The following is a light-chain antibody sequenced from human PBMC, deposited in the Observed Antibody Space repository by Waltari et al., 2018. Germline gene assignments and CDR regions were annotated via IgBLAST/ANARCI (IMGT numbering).Light chain of an antibody. J-gene: IGKJ1*01. CDR3: QQHFSFPAT. CDR2: GAS. Sequence: IMLPQSTGTLSLSPGERATHSCRASQSIRRYLAWYQQKPGQAPRLLIYGASTWASGIPDRFSGSGSGTDFTLTISGLEPEDSAMYYCQQHFSFPATFGQGTKVEIK. CDR1: QSIRRY. V-gene: IGKV3-20*01.